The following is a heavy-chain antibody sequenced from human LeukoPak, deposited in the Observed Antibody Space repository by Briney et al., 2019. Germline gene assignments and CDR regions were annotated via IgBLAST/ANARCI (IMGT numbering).Heavy chain of an antibody. CDR2: INAGNGNA. J-gene: IGHJ4*02. D-gene: IGHD6-25*01. Sequence: ASVKVSCKASGYTFTNYGVTWVRQAPGQRLEWMGWINAGNGNATYTQKFQDRVTFTRDTSASTAYMDLSSLRSEDTAVYYCARVSSGWHGYLDHWGQGTPVTVSS. CDR1: GYTFTNYG. CDR3: ARVSSGWHGYLDH. V-gene: IGHV1-3*01.